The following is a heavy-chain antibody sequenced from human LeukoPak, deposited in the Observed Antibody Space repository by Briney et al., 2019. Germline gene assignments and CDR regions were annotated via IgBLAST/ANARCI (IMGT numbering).Heavy chain of an antibody. Sequence: SETLSRTCAVYGGSFSGYYWSWIRQPPGKGLEWIGEINHSGSTNYNPSLKSRVTISVDTSKNQFSLKLSSVTAADTAVYYCARWDTAMVVDYFDYWGQGTLVTVSS. CDR2: INHSGST. CDR3: ARWDTAMVVDYFDY. D-gene: IGHD5-18*01. J-gene: IGHJ4*02. CDR1: GGSFSGYY. V-gene: IGHV4-34*01.